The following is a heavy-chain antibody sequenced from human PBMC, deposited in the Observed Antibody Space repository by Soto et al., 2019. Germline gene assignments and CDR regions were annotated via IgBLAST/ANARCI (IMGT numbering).Heavy chain of an antibody. Sequence: EVQLLESGGGLVQPGGSLRLSCAASGFTFSSYAMKWVRQAPGKGLEWVSLIGESGTPTYYADSVKGRFTISRDNSGKTLFLEMSSLRAEDTSIYSCAADIPGVRYYGIDVRGQGTTVTVSS. CDR3: AADIPGVRYYGIDV. CDR1: GFTFSSYA. D-gene: IGHD2-2*01. J-gene: IGHJ6*02. V-gene: IGHV3-23*01. CDR2: IGESGTPT.